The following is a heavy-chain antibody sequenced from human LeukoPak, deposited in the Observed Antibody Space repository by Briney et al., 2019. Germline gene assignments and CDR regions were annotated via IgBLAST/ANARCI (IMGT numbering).Heavy chain of an antibody. V-gene: IGHV3-53*01. CDR3: ARGVEPLAVNTLAY. CDR2: LYSDGNT. Sequence: GGSLRLSCAASGFTVITNDMTWVRQAPGKGLEWVSVLYSDGNTKYADSVQGRFTISRDNSENTLYLEMNSLSPDDTAVYYCARGVEPLAVNTLAYWGQGTLVTVSS. D-gene: IGHD1-14*01. CDR1: GFTVITND. J-gene: IGHJ4*02.